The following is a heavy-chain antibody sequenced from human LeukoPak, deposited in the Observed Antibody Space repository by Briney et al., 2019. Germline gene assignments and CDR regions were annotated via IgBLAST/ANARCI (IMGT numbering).Heavy chain of an antibody. CDR3: ARDGDRYDSSGYYLDY. CDR2: ISSSSSTI. J-gene: IGHJ4*02. Sequence: PGGSLRLSCAASGFTFSSCSMNWVRQAPGKGLEWVSYISSSSSTIYYADSVKGRFTISRDNAKNSLYLQMNSLRDEDTAVYYCARDGDRYDSSGYYLDYWGQGTLVTVSS. D-gene: IGHD3-22*01. V-gene: IGHV3-48*02. CDR1: GFTFSSCS.